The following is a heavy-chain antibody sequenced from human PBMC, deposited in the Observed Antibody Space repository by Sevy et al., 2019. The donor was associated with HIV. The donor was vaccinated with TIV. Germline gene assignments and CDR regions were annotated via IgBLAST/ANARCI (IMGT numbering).Heavy chain of an antibody. CDR3: ARQTFYGSGSYYKYYDYVWGSYYFDY. CDR2: IYPGASDT. Sequence: GESLKISCKGSGYSFTSYWIGSVRQMPVKGLEWMGIIYPGASDTRYSPSFQGQVTISADKSISTAYLQWSSLKASDTAMYYCARQTFYGSGSYYKYYDYVWGSYYFDYWGQGTLVTVSS. J-gene: IGHJ4*02. CDR1: GYSFTSYW. V-gene: IGHV5-51*01. D-gene: IGHD3-16*01.